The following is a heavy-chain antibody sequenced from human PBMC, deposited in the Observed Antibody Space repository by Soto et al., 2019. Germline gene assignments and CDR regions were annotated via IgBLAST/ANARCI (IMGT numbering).Heavy chain of an antibody. V-gene: IGHV1-18*01. Sequence: QVQLVQSGAEVKKPGASVKVSCKASGYTFTSYGISWVRQAPGQGLEWMGWISAYNGNTNYAQKLQGRVTMTTDTATSTAYRELRSLRSDDTAVYYCARIDSSSWYGGYYFDHWGQGTLVTDSS. J-gene: IGHJ4*02. CDR3: ARIDSSSWYGGYYFDH. D-gene: IGHD6-13*01. CDR2: ISAYNGNT. CDR1: GYTFTSYG.